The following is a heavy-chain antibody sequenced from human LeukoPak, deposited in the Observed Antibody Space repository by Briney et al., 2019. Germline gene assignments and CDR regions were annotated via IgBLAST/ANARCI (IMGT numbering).Heavy chain of an antibody. Sequence: ASVKVSCKASGYTFTSYGISWVRQAPGQGPEWMGWISAYNGNTNYAQKLQGRVTMTTDTSTSTAYMELRSLRSDDTAVYYCARITARITMIVVVPSHAFDIWGQGTMVTVSS. CDR3: ARITARITMIVVVPSHAFDI. D-gene: IGHD3-22*01. CDR1: GYTFTSYG. CDR2: ISAYNGNT. V-gene: IGHV1-18*01. J-gene: IGHJ3*02.